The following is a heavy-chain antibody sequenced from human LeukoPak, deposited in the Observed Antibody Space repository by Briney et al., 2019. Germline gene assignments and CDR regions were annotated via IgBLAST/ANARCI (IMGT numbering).Heavy chain of an antibody. CDR3: AKASLVRGVIVYYFDY. CDR1: GFTFSSYG. D-gene: IGHD3-10*01. J-gene: IGHJ4*02. Sequence: PGGSLRLSCAASGFTFSSYGMHWVRQAPGKGLEWVAVISYDGSNKYYADSVKGRFTISRDNSKNTLYLQMNSLRAEDTAVYYCAKASLVRGVIVYYFDYWGQGTLVTVSS. CDR2: ISYDGSNK. V-gene: IGHV3-30*18.